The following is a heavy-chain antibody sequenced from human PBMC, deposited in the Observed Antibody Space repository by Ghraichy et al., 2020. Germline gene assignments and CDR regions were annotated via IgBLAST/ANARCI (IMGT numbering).Heavy chain of an antibody. D-gene: IGHD1-26*01. CDR2: IYHSGST. J-gene: IGHJ6*02. CDR1: GGSFARSGHS. V-gene: IGHV4-30-2*01. Sequence: SETLSLTCAVSGGSFARSGHSLTWIRQAPGKGLEWLGCIYHSGSTYYNPSLKSRVAISVDRSKNQISLKVSSVTAADTAVYYCAVTPPPGSTHYGLDVWGQGTTVTVSS. CDR3: AVTPPPGSTHYGLDV.